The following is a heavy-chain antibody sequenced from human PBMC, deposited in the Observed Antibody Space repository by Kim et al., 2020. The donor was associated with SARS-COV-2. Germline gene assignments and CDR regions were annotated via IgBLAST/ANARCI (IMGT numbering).Heavy chain of an antibody. J-gene: IGHJ4*02. D-gene: IGHD3-10*01. CDR1: GFTFSSYG. V-gene: IGHV3-33*05. Sequence: GGSLRLSCAASGFTFSSYGMHWVRQAPGKGLEWVAVISYDGSNKYYADSVKGRFTISRDNSKNTLYLQMNSLRAEDTAVYYCARNYYGSGSYYETKGIDYWGQGTLVTVSS. CDR3: ARNYYGSGSYYETKGIDY. CDR2: ISYDGSNK.